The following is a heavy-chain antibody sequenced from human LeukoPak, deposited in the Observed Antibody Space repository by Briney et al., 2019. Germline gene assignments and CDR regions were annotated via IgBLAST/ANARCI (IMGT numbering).Heavy chain of an antibody. CDR3: ARGSGSYTFDY. CDR1: GYTFTSYA. D-gene: IGHD3-10*01. J-gene: IGHJ4*02. V-gene: IGHV1-3*01. CDR2: INAGNGNT. Sequence: GASVKVSCKASGYTFTSYAMHWVRQAPGQRLEWMGWINAGNGNTKYSQKFQGRGTITRDTSASTAYMELSSLRSEDTAVYYCARGSGSYTFDYWGQATLVTVSS.